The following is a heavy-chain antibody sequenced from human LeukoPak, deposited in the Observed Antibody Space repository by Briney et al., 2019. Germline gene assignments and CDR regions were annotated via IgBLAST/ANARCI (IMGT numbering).Heavy chain of an antibody. CDR3: ATHVGDGYAFDY. CDR1: GFTFSSYW. CDR2: IKRDGSEK. Sequence: GGSLRLSCAASGFTFSSYWMSWVRQAPGKGLEWVANIKRDGSEKYYVDSVKGRFTISRDNAKNSLYLQMNSLRAEDTAVYYCATHVGDGYAFDYWGQGTLVTVSS. D-gene: IGHD5-24*01. J-gene: IGHJ4*02. V-gene: IGHV3-7*03.